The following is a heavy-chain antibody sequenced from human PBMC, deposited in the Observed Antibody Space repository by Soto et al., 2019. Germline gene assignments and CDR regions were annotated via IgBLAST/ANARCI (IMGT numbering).Heavy chain of an antibody. Sequence: SETLSLTCTVSGGSISSSSYYWGWIRQPPGKGLEWIGGIYYSGSTYYNPSLKSRVTISVDTSKNQFSLKLSSVTAADTAVYYCARLEGATGDYYYYYGMDVWGQGTPVTVSS. CDR2: IYYSGST. CDR1: GGSISSSSYY. J-gene: IGHJ6*02. V-gene: IGHV4-39*01. CDR3: ARLEGATGDYYYYYGMDV. D-gene: IGHD1-26*01.